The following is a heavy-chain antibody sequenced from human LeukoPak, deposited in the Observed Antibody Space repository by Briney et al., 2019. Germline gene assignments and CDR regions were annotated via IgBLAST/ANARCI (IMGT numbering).Heavy chain of an antibody. Sequence: GGSLRLSCAASGFTFSGYSMNWVRQAPGKGLEWVSSISTTSAYIYYADLVKGRLTTSRDNAKSSLYLEMNSLRAEDTAVCYCARDGAAAAGRYFDYWGQGSLVTVSS. D-gene: IGHD6-13*01. CDR2: ISTTSAYI. CDR1: GFTFSGYS. V-gene: IGHV3-21*01. J-gene: IGHJ4*02. CDR3: ARDGAAAAGRYFDY.